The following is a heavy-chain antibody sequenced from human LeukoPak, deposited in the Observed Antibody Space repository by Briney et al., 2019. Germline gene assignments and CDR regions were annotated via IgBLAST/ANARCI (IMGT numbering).Heavy chain of an antibody. J-gene: IGHJ3*02. V-gene: IGHV3-9*01. CDR1: GFTFDDYA. D-gene: IGHD5-24*01. CDR3: ARDTRRDGYKYGFEAFDI. CDR2: ISWNSGSI. Sequence: PGGSLRLSCAASGFTFDDYAMNWVRQAPGKGLEWVSGISWNSGSIGYADSVKGRFTISRDNAKNSLYLQMNSLRAEDTALYYCARDTRRDGYKYGFEAFDIWGQGTMVTVSS.